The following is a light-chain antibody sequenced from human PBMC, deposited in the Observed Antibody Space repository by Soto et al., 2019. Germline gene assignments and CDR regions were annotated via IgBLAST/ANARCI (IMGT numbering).Light chain of an antibody. CDR3: NSYAGNNILI. J-gene: IGLJ2*01. CDR2: EVS. V-gene: IGLV2-14*01. Sequence: QSVLTQPASVSGSPGQSITISCTGTSSDVGGYNYVSWYQHHPGKAPKLMIYEVSDRPSGVSNRFSGSKSGNTASLTISGLQAEDEADYYCNSYAGNNILIFGGGTKLTVL. CDR1: SSDVGGYNY.